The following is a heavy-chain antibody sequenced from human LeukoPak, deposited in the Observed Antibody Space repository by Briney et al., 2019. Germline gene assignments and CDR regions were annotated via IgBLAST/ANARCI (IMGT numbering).Heavy chain of an antibody. J-gene: IGHJ4*02. D-gene: IGHD3-10*01. V-gene: IGHV1-8*01. Sequence: ASVKVSCKASGYTFTSYDINWVRQATGQGLEWMGWMNPNSGNTGYAQKFQGRVTMTRNTSISTAYMELSSLRSEDTAVYYCARVKRIYYYGSGSYYYDYWGQGTLVTVSS. CDR3: ARVKRIYYYGSGSYYYDY. CDR1: GYTFTSYD. CDR2: MNPNSGNT.